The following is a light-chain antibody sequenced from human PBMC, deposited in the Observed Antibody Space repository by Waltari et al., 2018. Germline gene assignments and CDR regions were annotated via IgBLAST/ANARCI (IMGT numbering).Light chain of an antibody. CDR3: QSFDSSLDGYV. J-gene: IGLJ1*01. Sequence: QHVLTQPPSVSGAPAQRVTISCTASSSRIGTSSHVHWYQPLPGTAPTVLIYANNTRPSGVPDRFSGSKSGASASLAITGLQAEDDADYYCQSFDSSLDGYVFGTGTKVAVL. CDR1: SSRIGTSSH. V-gene: IGLV1-40*01. CDR2: ANN.